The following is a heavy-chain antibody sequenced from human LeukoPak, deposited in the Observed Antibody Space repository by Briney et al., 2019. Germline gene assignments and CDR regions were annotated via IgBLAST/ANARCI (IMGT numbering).Heavy chain of an antibody. J-gene: IGHJ3*02. CDR2: IYYSRST. CDR3: ARRPSSTSCYKRACGAFDI. CDR1: GGSIGSSSYY. Sequence: SETLSLTCTVSGGSIGSSSYYWGWIRQPPGKGLEWIGSIYYSRSTYYNPSLKSRVTISVDTSKNQFSLKLSSVTAADTAVYYCARRPSSTSCYKRACGAFDIWGQGTMATVSS. D-gene: IGHD2-2*02. V-gene: IGHV4-39*01.